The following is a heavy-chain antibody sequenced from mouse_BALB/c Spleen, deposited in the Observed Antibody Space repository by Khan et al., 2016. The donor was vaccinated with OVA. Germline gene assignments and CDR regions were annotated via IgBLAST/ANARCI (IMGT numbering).Heavy chain of an antibody. CDR3: ARREYLMTWFAY. V-gene: IGHV2-2*02. CDR1: GFSLTNFG. Sequence: QVQLKESGPGLVQPSQSLSITYTVSGFSLTNFGVHWVRQSPGKGLEWLGVIWSGGSTDYNAAFKSRLSISKDNSKSQVFFKMNSLQANDTATYXCARREYLMTWFAYWGQGTLVTVSA. J-gene: IGHJ3*01. CDR2: IWSGGST.